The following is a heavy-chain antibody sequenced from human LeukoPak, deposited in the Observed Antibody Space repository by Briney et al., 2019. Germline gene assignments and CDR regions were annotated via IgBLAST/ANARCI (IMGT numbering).Heavy chain of an antibody. CDR2: MNPNSGNT. D-gene: IGHD2-2*02. CDR1: GYTFTSYD. Sequence: GASVKVSCKASGYTFTSYDINWVRQATGQGLEWMGWMNPNSGNTGYAQKFQGRVTITRNTSISTAYMELSSLRSEDTAVYYCARRYCSSTSCYKRNWFDPWGQGTLVTVSS. V-gene: IGHV1-8*03. J-gene: IGHJ5*02. CDR3: ARRYCSSTSCYKRNWFDP.